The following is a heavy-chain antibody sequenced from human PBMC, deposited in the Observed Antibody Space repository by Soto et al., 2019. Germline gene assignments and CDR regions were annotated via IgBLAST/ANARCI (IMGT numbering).Heavy chain of an antibody. CDR3: ARDPDSGYDLAFDI. V-gene: IGHV3-30-3*01. CDR1: GFTFSSYA. CDR2: ISYDGSNK. D-gene: IGHD5-12*01. Sequence: LRLSRAASGFTFSSYAMHWVRQAPGKGLEWVAVISYDGSNKYYADSVKGRFTISRDNSKNTLYLQMNSLRAEDTAVYYCARDPDSGYDLAFDIWGQGTMVTVSS. J-gene: IGHJ3*02.